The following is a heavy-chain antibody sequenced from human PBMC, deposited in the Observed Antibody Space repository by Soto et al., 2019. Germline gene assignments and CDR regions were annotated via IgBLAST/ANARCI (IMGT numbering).Heavy chain of an antibody. D-gene: IGHD6-25*01. CDR1: GFTYSSYA. V-gene: IGHV3-23*01. CDR2: ISASGGGT. CDR3: AKDLYYSSGWPPYGMDV. Sequence: GGSLRLSCAASGFTYSSYAMNWVRQAPGKGLEWVSGISASGGGTYYADSVKGRFTISRDNSNKTLFLQMNGLRADDTAVYYCAKDLYYSSGWPPYGMDVWGQGTTVTVSS. J-gene: IGHJ6*02.